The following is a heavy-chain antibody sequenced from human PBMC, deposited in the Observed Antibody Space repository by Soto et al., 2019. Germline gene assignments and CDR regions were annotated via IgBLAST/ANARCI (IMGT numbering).Heavy chain of an antibody. CDR1: GGSISSGGYY. CDR3: ARGSIAVAGGEDY. J-gene: IGHJ4*02. D-gene: IGHD6-19*01. V-gene: IGHV4-31*03. CDR2: IYYSGST. Sequence: SETLSLTCTVSGGSISSGGYYWSWIRQHPGKGLEWIGYIYYSGSTYYNPSLKSRVTISVDTSKNQFSLKLSSVTAADTAVYYCARGSIAVAGGEDYWGQGTLVTVSS.